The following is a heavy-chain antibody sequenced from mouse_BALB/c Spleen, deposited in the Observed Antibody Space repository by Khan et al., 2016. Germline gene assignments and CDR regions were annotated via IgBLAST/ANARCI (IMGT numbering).Heavy chain of an antibody. V-gene: IGHV1-9*01. CDR1: GYTFSSYW. CDR3: ARGAY. Sequence: QVQLQQSGAELMKPGASVKISCKATGYTFSSYWIEWVKERPGHGLEGIGEILPGSGSTNYNEKFKGKATFTAETSSNPAYMQLSSLTSEDSAVFYYARGAYWGQGTLVTVSA. CDR2: ILPGSGST. J-gene: IGHJ3*01.